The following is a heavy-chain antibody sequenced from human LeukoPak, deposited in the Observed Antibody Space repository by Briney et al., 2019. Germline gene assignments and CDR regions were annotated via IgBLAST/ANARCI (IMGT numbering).Heavy chain of an antibody. J-gene: IGHJ4*02. CDR2: ISASGTTT. D-gene: IGHD3-10*01. Sequence: GGSLRLSCAASGFTFSNYEMNWVRQAPGKGLEWVSFISASGTTTYYADSVKGRFTSSSDNAKNSIYLQMNSLRAEDTAAYFCARVVGYYGSGNYYFDSWGQGTLVTVSS. CDR1: GFTFSNYE. V-gene: IGHV3-48*03. CDR3: ARVVGYYGSGNYYFDS.